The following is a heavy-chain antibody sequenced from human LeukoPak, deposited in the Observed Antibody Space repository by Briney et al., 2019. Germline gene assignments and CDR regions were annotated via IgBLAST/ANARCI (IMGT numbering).Heavy chain of an antibody. CDR1: GFTVSSNY. V-gene: IGHV3-66*02. CDR2: IYSGGST. D-gene: IGHD2-15*01. Sequence: GGSLRLSCAAFGFTVSSNYMSWVRQAPGKGLEWFSVIYSGGSTYYADSVKGRFTISRDNSKNTLYLQMNSLRAEDTAVYYCTLLSYYYYMDVWGKGTTVTVSS. CDR3: TLLSYYYYMDV. J-gene: IGHJ6*03.